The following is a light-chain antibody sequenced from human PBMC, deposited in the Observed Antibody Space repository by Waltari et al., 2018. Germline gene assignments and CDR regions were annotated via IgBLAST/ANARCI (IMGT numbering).Light chain of an antibody. V-gene: IGKV1-33*01. CDR1: QDISKY. CDR3: QQYDNLPLA. CDR2: DAS. Sequence: DIQMTQSPSSLSASVGDRVTITCQASQDISKYLNWYQQKPGKATRLLIYDASNLETGVPSRFSGSGSGTDFTFTIFSLQPEDIATYYCQQYDNLPLAFGQGTRLEIK. J-gene: IGKJ5*01.